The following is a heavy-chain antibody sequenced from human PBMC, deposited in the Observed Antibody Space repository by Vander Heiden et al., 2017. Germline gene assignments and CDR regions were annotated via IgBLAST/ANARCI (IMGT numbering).Heavy chain of an antibody. Sequence: EVQLVESGGGLVPPGGSLRLSCAASGFTFCSYSMNWVRQAPRKGLEWVSYVSSSSSTIYYADSVKGRFTISRDNAKNALYLQMNSLRAEDPAVYYCARGPDFWSGYPNWFDPWGQGTLVTVSS. J-gene: IGHJ5*02. CDR2: VSSSSSTI. D-gene: IGHD3-3*01. CDR1: GFTFCSYS. V-gene: IGHV3-48*01. CDR3: ARGPDFWSGYPNWFDP.